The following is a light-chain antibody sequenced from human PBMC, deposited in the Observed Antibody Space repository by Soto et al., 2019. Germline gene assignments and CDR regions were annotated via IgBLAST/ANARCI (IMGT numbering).Light chain of an antibody. CDR3: CSYAGSSTYV. Sequence: QSALTQPASVSGSPGQSITISCTGTSSDVGSYNLVSWYQQHLGKAPKLMIYEVSKRPSGVSNRFSGSKSGNTASLTISGLQAEDEADYYCCSYAGSSTYVFGNGTKVTVL. CDR2: EVS. J-gene: IGLJ1*01. CDR1: SSDVGSYNL. V-gene: IGLV2-23*02.